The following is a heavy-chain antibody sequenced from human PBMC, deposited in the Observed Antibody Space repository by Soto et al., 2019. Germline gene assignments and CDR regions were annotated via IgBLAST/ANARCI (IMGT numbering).Heavy chain of an antibody. CDR3: ARLIAYSSSQTYYFDY. D-gene: IGHD6-6*01. J-gene: IGHJ4*02. CDR1: GYSFTNYW. Sequence: GESLKISCQGSGYSFTNYWIGWVRQMSGKGLEWMGIIYPGDSDMRYSPSFQGQVTISADKSISTAYLQWSSLKASDTAMYYCARLIAYSSSQTYYFDYWGQGTLVTVSS. V-gene: IGHV5-51*01. CDR2: IYPGDSDM.